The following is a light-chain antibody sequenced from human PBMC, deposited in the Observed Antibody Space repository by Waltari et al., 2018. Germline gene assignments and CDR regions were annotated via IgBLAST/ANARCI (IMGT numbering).Light chain of an antibody. V-gene: IGLV2-14*03. Sequence: QSALTQPASVSGSPGQSITISCTGTKRDIGDYDFVSWYQQHPDRAPQLVIYDVTDRPSGVSSRFSGSKSGNTASLTISRLQAEDEADYYCSSFSGSSTPYLFGTGTRVTVL. CDR1: KRDIGDYDF. J-gene: IGLJ1*01. CDR3: SSFSGSSTPYL. CDR2: DVT.